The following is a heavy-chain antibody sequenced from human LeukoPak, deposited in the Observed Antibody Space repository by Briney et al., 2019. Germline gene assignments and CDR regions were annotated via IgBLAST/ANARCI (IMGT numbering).Heavy chain of an antibody. CDR2: IIPILGVA. CDR1: GGTFSSYA. D-gene: IGHD2-2*02. J-gene: IGHJ4*02. CDR3: AREAPSYQPLLYLFDY. Sequence: SVKVSCKASGGTFSSYAISWVRQAPGQGLEWMGRIIPILGVANYAQKFQGRVTITADKSTSTAYMELSSLRSEDTAVYYCAREAPSYQPLLYLFDYWGQGTLVTVSS. V-gene: IGHV1-69*04.